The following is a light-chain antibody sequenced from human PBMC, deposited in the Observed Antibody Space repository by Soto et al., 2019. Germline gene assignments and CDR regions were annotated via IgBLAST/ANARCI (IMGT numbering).Light chain of an antibody. J-gene: IGKJ1*01. CDR2: AAS. V-gene: IGKV1-8*01. CDR3: QQYYSYPPT. Sequence: AIRMTQSPSSLSASTGDRFTITCPASQGISSYLAWYQQKPGKAPKLLIYAASTLQSGVPSRSSGSGSGTDFTLTISCLQSEDFATYYCQQYYSYPPTFGQGTKVDIK. CDR1: QGISSY.